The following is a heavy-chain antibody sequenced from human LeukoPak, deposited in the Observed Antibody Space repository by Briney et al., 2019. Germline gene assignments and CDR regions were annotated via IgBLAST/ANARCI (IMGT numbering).Heavy chain of an antibody. CDR1: GFTFSNYA. Sequence: GGSLRLSCAASGFTFSNYAMSWVRQAPGKGLEWVSVVSDNGGSTYYADFVKGRFTISRGNSKNTLHLQMNSLRVEDTAIYYCAKDESSGYYYFDYWGQGTLVTVSS. J-gene: IGHJ4*02. CDR3: AKDESSGYYYFDY. CDR2: VSDNGGST. V-gene: IGHV3-23*01. D-gene: IGHD3-22*01.